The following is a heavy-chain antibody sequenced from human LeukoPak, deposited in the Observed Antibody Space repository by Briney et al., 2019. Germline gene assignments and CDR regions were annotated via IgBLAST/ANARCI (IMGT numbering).Heavy chain of an antibody. D-gene: IGHD6-13*01. CDR1: GYTFTSYG. CDR2: ISGYDGNR. J-gene: IGHJ4*02. V-gene: IGHV1-18*01. Sequence: ASVKVSCKASGYTFTSYGISWVRQAPGQGLEWMGWISGYDGNRNYAQKFQGRVTMTTDTSTSTAYMELRSLRSDDTAVYYCARDSVDVLYSSSSVDYWGQGTLVTVSS. CDR3: ARDSVDVLYSSSSVDY.